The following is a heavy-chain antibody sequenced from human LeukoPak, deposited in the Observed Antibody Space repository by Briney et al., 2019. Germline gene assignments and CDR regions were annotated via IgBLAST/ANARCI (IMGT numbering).Heavy chain of an antibody. J-gene: IGHJ4*02. CDR3: AREVRSSWYQVCDY. CDR1: GFTFSSYG. V-gene: IGHV3-30*02. CDR2: IRYDGSNK. Sequence: GGSLRLSCAASGFTFSSYGMHWVRQAPGKGLEWVAFIRYDGSNKYYADSVKGRFTISRDNSKNTLYLQMYSLRAEDTAVYYCAREVRSSWYQVCDYWGQGTLVTVSS. D-gene: IGHD6-13*01.